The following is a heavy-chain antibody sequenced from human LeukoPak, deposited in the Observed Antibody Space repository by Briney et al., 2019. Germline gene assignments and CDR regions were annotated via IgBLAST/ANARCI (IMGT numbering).Heavy chain of an antibody. CDR2: ISGVASDI. CDR1: GFTFSDYY. Sequence: GGSLRLSCAASGFTFSDYYMTWIRQAPGKGLEWVSHISGVASDIYYGDSVKGRFTISRDNAKNSVYLQMNSLRAEDTAVYYCARGGAQGMDVWGQGTTVTVSS. J-gene: IGHJ6*02. CDR3: ARGGAQGMDV. D-gene: IGHD1-26*01. V-gene: IGHV3-11*01.